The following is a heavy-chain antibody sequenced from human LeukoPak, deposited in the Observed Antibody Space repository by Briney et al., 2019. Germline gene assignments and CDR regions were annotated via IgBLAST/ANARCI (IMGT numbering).Heavy chain of an antibody. J-gene: IGHJ3*02. CDR3: AIEFGTAMPPGAFDI. CDR2: ISAYNGNT. V-gene: IGHV1-18*01. Sequence: ASVKVSCKASGYTFTSYGISWVRQAPGQGLEWMGWISAYNGNTNYAQKLQGRVTMTTDTSTSTAYMELRSLRSDDTAVYYCAIEFGTAMPPGAFDIWGQGTMVTVSS. D-gene: IGHD5-18*01. CDR1: GYTFTSYG.